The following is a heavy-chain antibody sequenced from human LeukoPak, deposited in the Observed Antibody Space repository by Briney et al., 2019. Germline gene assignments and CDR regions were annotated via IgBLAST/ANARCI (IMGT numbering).Heavy chain of an antibody. CDR2: IYYSGST. CDR1: GGSISSSSYY. Sequence: SETLSLTCTVSGGSISSSSYYWGWFRQPPGKGLEWIGSIYYSGSTYYNPSLKSRVTISVDTSKNQFSLKLSSVTAADTAVYYCARRALGWPDYWGQGTLVTVSS. V-gene: IGHV4-39*01. J-gene: IGHJ4*02. D-gene: IGHD3-10*01. CDR3: ARRALGWPDY.